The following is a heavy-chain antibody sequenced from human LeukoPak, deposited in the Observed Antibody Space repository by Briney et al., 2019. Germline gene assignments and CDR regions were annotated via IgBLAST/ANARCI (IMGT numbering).Heavy chain of an antibody. J-gene: IGHJ4*02. CDR2: INHSGST. V-gene: IGHV4-34*01. D-gene: IGHD6-6*01. CDR1: GGSFSGYY. CDR3: ARGRVLFGSSPNKHDY. Sequence: SETLSLTCAVYGGSFSGYYWSWIRQPPGKGLEWIGEINHSGSTNYNPSLKSRVTISVDTSKNQFSLKLSSVTAADTAVYYCARGRVLFGSSPNKHDYWGQGTLVTVSS.